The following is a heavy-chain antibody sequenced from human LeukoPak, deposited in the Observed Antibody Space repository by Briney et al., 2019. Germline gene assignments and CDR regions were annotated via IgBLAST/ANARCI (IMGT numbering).Heavy chain of an antibody. Sequence: PSETLSLTCTVSGGSISSHYWSWVWQPAGKGLEWIGRIYSSGSSNYNPSLKSRVTMSVDTSRKQLSLQVRSVTAADTAVYYCARGGRSYDSHGKFDPWGQGTLVTVSS. V-gene: IGHV4-4*07. D-gene: IGHD5-18*01. CDR2: IYSSGSS. CDR1: GGSISSHY. CDR3: ARGGRSYDSHGKFDP. J-gene: IGHJ5*02.